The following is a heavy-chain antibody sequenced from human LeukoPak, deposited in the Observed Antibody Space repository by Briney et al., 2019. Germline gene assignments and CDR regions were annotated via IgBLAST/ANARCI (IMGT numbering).Heavy chain of an antibody. Sequence: GASVKVSCKASGYTFTSYGISWVRQAPGQGLEWMGWISAYNGNTNYAQKLQGRVTMTTDTSTSTAYMELRSLRSDDTAVYYCARDGIAAVLRAEYFQHWGQGTLVTVSS. D-gene: IGHD6-13*01. CDR1: GYTFTSYG. CDR2: ISAYNGNT. V-gene: IGHV1-18*01. J-gene: IGHJ1*01. CDR3: ARDGIAAVLRAEYFQH.